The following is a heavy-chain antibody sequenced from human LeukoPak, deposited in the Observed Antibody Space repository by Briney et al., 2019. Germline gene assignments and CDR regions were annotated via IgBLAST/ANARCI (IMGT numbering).Heavy chain of an antibody. CDR1: GFAFRDYY. CDR3: ARSRYRVHGVCPFDN. V-gene: IGHV3-11*06. J-gene: IGHJ4*02. Sequence: KPGGSLRLSCAASGFAFRDYYTSWIRQAPGKGLEWISYISSSSSYTNYADSVKGRFTISRDSGNNSVYLQMNSLSAGDTAVYYCARSRYRVHGVCPFDNWGQGALVTVSS. CDR2: ISSSSSYT. D-gene: IGHD5/OR15-5a*01.